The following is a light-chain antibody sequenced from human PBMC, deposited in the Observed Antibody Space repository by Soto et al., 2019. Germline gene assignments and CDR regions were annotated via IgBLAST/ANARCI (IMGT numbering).Light chain of an antibody. J-gene: IGKJ2*03. CDR3: QQYNSNSFS. Sequence: DIQMAQSPSSLSASIGDRVTITCRTSQSISSHLNWYQHKPGRAPKLLIFGASTLQFGVPSRFSGSGSGTDFTLTISGLHPEDFATYYCQQYNSNSFSFGQGTKLEI. CDR1: QSISSH. V-gene: IGKV1-39*01. CDR2: GAS.